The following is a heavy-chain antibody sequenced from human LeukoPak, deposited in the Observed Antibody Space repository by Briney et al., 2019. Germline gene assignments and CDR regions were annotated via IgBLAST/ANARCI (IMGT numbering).Heavy chain of an antibody. CDR3: ARGPAPSTMVRGVKYYYYYYMDV. D-gene: IGHD3-10*01. Sequence: SVKVSCKASGGTFSSYGISWVRQAPGHGLEWMGGIIPMFGTANYAQKFQGRVTITTDESTSTAYMELSSLRSEDTAVYYCARGPAPSTMVRGVKYYYYYYMDVWGKGTTVTVSS. J-gene: IGHJ6*03. CDR1: GGTFSSYG. CDR2: IIPMFGTA. V-gene: IGHV1-69*05.